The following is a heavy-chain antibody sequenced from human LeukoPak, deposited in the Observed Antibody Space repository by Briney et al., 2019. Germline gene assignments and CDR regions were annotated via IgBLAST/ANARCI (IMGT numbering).Heavy chain of an antibody. CDR1: GGSISSGGYY. V-gene: IGHV4-61*08. J-gene: IGHJ6*02. Sequence: SETLSLTCTVSGGSISSGGYYWSWIRQPPGKGLEWIGYIYYSGSTNYNPSLKSRVTISVDTSKNQFSLKLSSVTAADTAVYYCARTPGWNYYYGMDVWGQGTTVTVSS. D-gene: IGHD6-19*01. CDR3: ARTPGWNYYYGMDV. CDR2: IYYSGST.